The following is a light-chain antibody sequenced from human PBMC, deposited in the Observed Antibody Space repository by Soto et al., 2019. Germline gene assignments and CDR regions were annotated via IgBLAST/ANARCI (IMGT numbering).Light chain of an antibody. CDR1: NSNIGSNT. CDR3: AAADDSLDGHVV. J-gene: IGLJ7*01. Sequence: QSVLTQPPSASGTPGQKVTISCSGSNSNIGSNTVSWFQQLPGRAPKLLLYNNIYRPPGVPDRFSGSKSGTAVSLAISGLQSEDETDYYCAAADDSLDGHVVFGGGTQLTVL. CDR2: NNI. V-gene: IGLV1-44*01.